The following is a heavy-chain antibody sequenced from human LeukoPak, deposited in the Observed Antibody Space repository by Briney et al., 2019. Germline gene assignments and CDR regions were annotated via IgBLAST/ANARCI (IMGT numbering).Heavy chain of an antibody. D-gene: IGHD1-26*01. Sequence: SETLSLTCTVSGGSLNSGSYYWSWIRQPAGKGLEWVGRIYTSGSTNYNPSLKSRVTISIDTSKNQFSLNLTSVTAADTAVYYCARETGATVFDFWGQGTLVTVSS. CDR2: IYTSGST. V-gene: IGHV4-61*02. J-gene: IGHJ4*02. CDR1: GGSLNSGSYY. CDR3: ARETGATVFDF.